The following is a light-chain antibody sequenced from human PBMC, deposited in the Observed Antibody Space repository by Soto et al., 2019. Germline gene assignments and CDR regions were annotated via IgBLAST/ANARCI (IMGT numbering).Light chain of an antibody. CDR3: QQYGSSPYT. CDR2: DAS. V-gene: IGKV3D-20*01. J-gene: IGKJ2*01. CDR1: QSVNSSY. Sequence: EVVLAQSPATLSLSPGERATLSCGASQSVNSSYLAWYQQKPGLAPRLLIFDASSRATGIPDRFSGSGAGTDFTLTISRLEPEDSAVYFCQQYGSSPYTFGQGTKLEIK.